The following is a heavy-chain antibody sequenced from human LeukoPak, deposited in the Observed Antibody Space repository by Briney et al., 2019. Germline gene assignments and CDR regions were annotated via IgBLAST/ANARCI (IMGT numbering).Heavy chain of an antibody. J-gene: IGHJ4*02. V-gene: IGHV3-74*01. CDR3: SRARGDYRYFDY. D-gene: IGHD4-17*01. Sequence: PGGSLRLSCAASGFTLSSYWMHWVRQGPGKGLVWVSRSDSDGSSTSYADSVKGRFTISRDNAKNTLYLQMNSLRAEDTAVYYCSRARGDYRYFDYWGQGTLVTVSS. CDR2: SDSDGSST. CDR1: GFTLSSYW.